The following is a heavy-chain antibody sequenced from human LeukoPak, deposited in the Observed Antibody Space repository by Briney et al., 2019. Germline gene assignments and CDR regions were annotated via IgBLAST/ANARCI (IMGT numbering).Heavy chain of an antibody. D-gene: IGHD3-10*01. CDR2: ISYDGSNK. Sequence: GGSLRLSCAASGFTFSTYMMTWVRQAPGKGLEWVAVISYDGSNKYYADSVKGRFTISRDNSKNTLYLQMNSLRAEDTAVYYCAKAALWFGDMDAFDIWGQGTMVTVSS. CDR1: GFTFSTYM. V-gene: IGHV3-30*18. J-gene: IGHJ3*02. CDR3: AKAALWFGDMDAFDI.